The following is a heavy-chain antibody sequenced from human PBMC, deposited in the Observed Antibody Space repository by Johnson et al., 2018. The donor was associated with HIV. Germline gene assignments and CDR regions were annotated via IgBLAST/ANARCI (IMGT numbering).Heavy chain of an antibody. J-gene: IGHJ3*02. D-gene: IGHD2-2*01. CDR1: GFNFNDNY. CDR3: AKDQASSLNAFDI. V-gene: IGHV3-30*18. Sequence: QVQLVESGGGVVQPGGSLRLSCAASGFNFNDNYMAWIRQAPGKGLEWVAVISYDGSNKYYADSVKGRFTISRDNSKNTLYLQMNSLRAEDTAVYYCAKDQASSLNAFDIWGQGTMVTVSS. CDR2: ISYDGSNK.